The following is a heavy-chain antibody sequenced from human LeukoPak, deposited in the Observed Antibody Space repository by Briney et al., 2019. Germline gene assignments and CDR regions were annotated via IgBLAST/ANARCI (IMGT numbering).Heavy chain of an antibody. CDR1: GYSISSGYY. J-gene: IGHJ3*02. CDR3: ARAPVVPAAPGLGAFDI. CDR2: IYHSGST. V-gene: IGHV4-38-2*02. Sequence: SETLSLTCTVSGYSISSGYYWGWIRQPPGKGLEWIGSIYHSGSTYYNPSLKSRVTISVDTSKNQFSLKLSSVTAADTAVYYCARAPVVPAAPGLGAFDIWGQGTMVTVSS. D-gene: IGHD2-2*01.